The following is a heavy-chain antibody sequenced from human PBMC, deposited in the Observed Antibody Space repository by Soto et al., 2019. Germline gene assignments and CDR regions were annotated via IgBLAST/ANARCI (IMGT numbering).Heavy chain of an antibody. D-gene: IGHD2-2*01. V-gene: IGHV3-7*05. CDR1: GFTFSSYW. Sequence: EVQLVESGGGLVQPGGSLRLSCAASGFTFSSYWMSWVRQAPGKGLEGVANIKQDGSEKYYVDSVKGRFTISRDNAKNSLYLQMNSLRAEDTAVYYCAREDCSSTSCYSPYNWFDPWGQGTLVTVSS. J-gene: IGHJ5*02. CDR2: IKQDGSEK. CDR3: AREDCSSTSCYSPYNWFDP.